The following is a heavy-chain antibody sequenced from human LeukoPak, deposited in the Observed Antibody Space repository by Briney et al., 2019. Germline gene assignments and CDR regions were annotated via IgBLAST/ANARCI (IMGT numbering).Heavy chain of an antibody. V-gene: IGHV3-7*01. CDR3: ARDLTDLTRDSSSWDTWYFDL. J-gene: IGHJ2*01. D-gene: IGHD6-13*01. CDR1: GFTFSSYW. Sequence: GGSLRLSCAASGFTFSSYWMSWVRQAPGKGLEWVANIKQDGSEKYYVDSVKGRFTISRDNAKNSLYLQMNSLRAEDTAVYYCARDLTDLTRDSSSWDTWYFDLWGRGTLVTVSS. CDR2: IKQDGSEK.